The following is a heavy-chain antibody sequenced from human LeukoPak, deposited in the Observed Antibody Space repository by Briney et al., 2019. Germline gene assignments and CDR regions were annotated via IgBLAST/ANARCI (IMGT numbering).Heavy chain of an antibody. CDR2: ISGGGGST. CDR3: ATQRDYWFGELLNFDY. Sequence: GGSLRLSCAASGFTFSSYAMSWVRQAPGKGLEWVSAISGGGGSTYYADSVKGRFTISRDNSKNTLYLQMNSLRAEDTAVYYCATQRDYWFGELLNFDYWGQGTLVTVSS. J-gene: IGHJ4*02. V-gene: IGHV3-23*01. CDR1: GFTFSSYA. D-gene: IGHD3-10*01.